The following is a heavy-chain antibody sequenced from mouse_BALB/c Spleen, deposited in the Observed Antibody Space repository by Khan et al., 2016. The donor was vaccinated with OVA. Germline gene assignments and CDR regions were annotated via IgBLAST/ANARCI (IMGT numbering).Heavy chain of an antibody. D-gene: IGHD1-1*02. CDR2: INTYTGEP. J-gene: IGHJ1*01. V-gene: IGHV9-3-1*01. CDR1: GYTFTNYG. Sequence: QIQLVQSGPELKKPGETVKISCKASGYTFTNYGMNWVKQAPGKGLKWMGWINTYTGEPTYADDFKGRFAFYLETSASTAYLQFNNLKKEDTATDFCASGGYWYFDVWGAGTTVTVSS. CDR3: ASGGYWYFDV.